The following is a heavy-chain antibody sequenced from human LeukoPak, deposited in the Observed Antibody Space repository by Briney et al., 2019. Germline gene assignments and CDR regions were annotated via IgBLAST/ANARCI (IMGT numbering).Heavy chain of an antibody. Sequence: GGSLRLSCAASGFTFSSYSMNWIRQAPGKGLEWVSYISSSGSTIYYADSVKGRFTISRDNAKNSLYLQMNSLRAEDTAVYYCARGQDYYDSSGYYGYWGQGTLVTVSS. CDR3: ARGQDYYDSSGYYGY. V-gene: IGHV3-48*04. D-gene: IGHD3-22*01. CDR1: GFTFSSYS. J-gene: IGHJ4*02. CDR2: ISSSGSTI.